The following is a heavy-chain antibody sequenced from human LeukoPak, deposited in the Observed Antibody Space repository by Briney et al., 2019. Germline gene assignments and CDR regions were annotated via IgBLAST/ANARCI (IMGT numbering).Heavy chain of an antibody. D-gene: IGHD3-22*01. CDR3: ARQVSYYYDSSGPI. CDR1: GGSFSGHY. J-gene: IGHJ4*02. Sequence: SETLSLTCAVYGGSFSGHYWSWTRQPPGKGLEWIGEIHPSGSTSYNPSLKSRVTISVDTSKNQFSLKLSSVTAADTAVYYCARQVSYYYDSSGPIWGQGTLVTVSS. V-gene: IGHV4-34*01. CDR2: IHPSGST.